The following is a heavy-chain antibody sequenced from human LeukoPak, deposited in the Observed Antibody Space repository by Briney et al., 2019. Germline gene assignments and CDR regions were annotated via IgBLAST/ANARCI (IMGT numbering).Heavy chain of an antibody. Sequence: GGSLRLSCAASGFTFSSYWMHWVRQAPGKGLVWVSRVNNDGTGTNYADSAKGRFTISRDNAKNTLYLQMNSLRAEDTAVYYCARDPSGLGSSGRWYFDYWGQGTLVTVSS. CDR1: GFTFSSYW. D-gene: IGHD3-10*01. CDR3: ARDPSGLGSSGRWYFDY. V-gene: IGHV3-74*01. J-gene: IGHJ4*02. CDR2: VNNDGTGT.